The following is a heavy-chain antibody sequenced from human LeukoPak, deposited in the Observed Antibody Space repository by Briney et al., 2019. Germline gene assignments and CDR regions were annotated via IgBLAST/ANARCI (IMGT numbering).Heavy chain of an antibody. CDR3: ARASQGIAAAGLFDY. D-gene: IGHD6-13*01. Sequence: GRSLRLSCAASGFTFSSYAMHWVRQAPGKGLEWVAVISYDGSKKYYADSVKGRFTISRDNSKNTLYLQMNSLRAEDTAVYYCARASQGIAAAGLFDYWGQGTLVTVSS. CDR1: GFTFSSYA. V-gene: IGHV3-30-3*01. CDR2: ISYDGSKK. J-gene: IGHJ4*02.